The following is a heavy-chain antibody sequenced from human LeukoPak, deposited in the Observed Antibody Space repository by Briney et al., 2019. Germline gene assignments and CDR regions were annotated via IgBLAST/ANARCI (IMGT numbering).Heavy chain of an antibody. Sequence: SETLSLTCTVSGGSMTSSNHYWVWIRQPPGKGLEWIGSIYYGGSTYYNPSLKGRVTISQDTSKNQFSLKVNTVTAADTAVYHCARRSHCTGDSCYPVWGQGTTVTVSS. D-gene: IGHD2-15*01. J-gene: IGHJ6*02. CDR1: GGSMTSSNHY. V-gene: IGHV4-39*01. CDR3: ARRSHCTGDSCYPV. CDR2: IYYGGST.